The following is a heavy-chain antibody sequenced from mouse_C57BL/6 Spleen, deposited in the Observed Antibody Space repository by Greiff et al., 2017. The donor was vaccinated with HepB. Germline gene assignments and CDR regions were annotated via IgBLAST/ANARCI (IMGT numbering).Heavy chain of an antibody. D-gene: IGHD1-1*01. CDR3: ARPYYGSSSSWFAY. Sequence: EVQLQQSGPELVKPGASVKISCKASGYTFTDYYMNWVKQSHGKSLEWIGDINPNNGGTSYNQKFKGKATLTVDKSSSTAYMELRSLTSEDSAVYYCARPYYGSSSSWFAYWGQGTLVTVSA. V-gene: IGHV1-26*01. CDR2: INPNNGGT. CDR1: GYTFTDYY. J-gene: IGHJ3*01.